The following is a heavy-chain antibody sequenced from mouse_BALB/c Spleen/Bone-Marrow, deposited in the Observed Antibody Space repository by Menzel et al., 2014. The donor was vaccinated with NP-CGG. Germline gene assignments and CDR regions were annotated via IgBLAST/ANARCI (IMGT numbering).Heavy chain of an antibody. CDR1: GFTFSSXG. CDR3: TRDHDYDWYFDV. CDR2: ISSDSDTI. V-gene: IGHV5-17*02. Sequence: EVKLVESGGGLVQPGGSRKLSCTASGFTFSSXGMHWVRQAPEKGLEWVAYISSDSDTIYYADTVKGRFTISRDNPKNTLFLQMTSLRSEDTAMYYCTRDHDYDWYFDVWGAGTTVTVSS. J-gene: IGHJ1*01. D-gene: IGHD2-4*01.